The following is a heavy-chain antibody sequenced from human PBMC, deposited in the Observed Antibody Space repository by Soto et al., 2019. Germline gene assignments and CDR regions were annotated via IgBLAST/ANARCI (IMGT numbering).Heavy chain of an antibody. CDR2: IYATGTT. Sequence: SETLSLTCTVSGASISGFYWSWIRKSAGKGLEWIGRIYATGTTDYNPSLKSRVMMSVDTSKKQFSLKLRSVTAADAAVYYCVRDGTKTLRDWFDPWGQGISVTVSS. J-gene: IGHJ5*02. CDR3: VRDGTKTLRDWFDP. D-gene: IGHD1-1*01. V-gene: IGHV4-4*07. CDR1: GASISGFY.